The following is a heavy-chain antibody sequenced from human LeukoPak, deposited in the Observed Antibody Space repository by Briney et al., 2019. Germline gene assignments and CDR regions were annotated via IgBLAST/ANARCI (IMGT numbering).Heavy chain of an antibody. V-gene: IGHV1-18*01. J-gene: IGHJ4*02. CDR1: GYTFTSYG. CDR2: ISTYNGNT. D-gene: IGHD6-13*01. Sequence: ASVNVSCKASGYTFTSYGIIWVRQAPGQGLECMGWISTYNGNTNYAQKIQGRVTMTTDTSTSTAYMELRSLRSDDTAVYYCARDLPYSSSWESIDYWGQGTLVTVSS. CDR3: ARDLPYSSSWESIDY.